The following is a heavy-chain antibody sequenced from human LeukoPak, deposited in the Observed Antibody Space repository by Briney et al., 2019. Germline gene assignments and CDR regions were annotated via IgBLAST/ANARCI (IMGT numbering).Heavy chain of an antibody. V-gene: IGHV3-30-3*01. CDR3: ARGSSWYGDFDY. D-gene: IGHD6-13*01. CDR1: GFTFSSYA. J-gene: IGHJ4*02. CDR2: ISYDGSNK. Sequence: GGSLRLSCAASGFTFSSYAMHWVRQAPGKGLEWVAVISYDGSNKYYADSVKGRFTTSRDNSKNTLYLQMNSLRAEDTAVYYCARGSSWYGDFDYWGQGTLVTVSS.